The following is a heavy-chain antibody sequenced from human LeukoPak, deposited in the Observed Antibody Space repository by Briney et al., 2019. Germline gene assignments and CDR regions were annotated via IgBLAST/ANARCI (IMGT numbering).Heavy chain of an antibody. D-gene: IGHD2-2*01. J-gene: IGHJ4*02. CDR1: GFTFSSYA. CDR3: ARPSTGYCSSTSCLYFDY. V-gene: IGHV3-30-3*01. Sequence: GRSLRLSCAASGFTFSSYAMHWVRQAPGKGLEWVAVISYDGSNKYYADSVKGRFTISRDSSKNTLYLQMNSLRAEDTAVYYCARPSTGYCSSTSCLYFDYWGQGTLVTVSS. CDR2: ISYDGSNK.